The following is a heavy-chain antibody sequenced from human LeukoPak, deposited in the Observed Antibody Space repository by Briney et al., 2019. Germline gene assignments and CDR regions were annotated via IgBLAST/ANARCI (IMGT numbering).Heavy chain of an antibody. Sequence: PSQTLSLTCTVSGGSISSGGYYWSWLRQHPGGGLQWIGYMYYSGSTYYNPSLKSRVTISVDTSKNQFSLKLSSLTAADTAVYYCARRIAAAGTRWFDPWGQGTLVTVSS. CDR2: MYYSGST. CDR3: ARRIAAAGTRWFDP. J-gene: IGHJ5*02. V-gene: IGHV4-31*03. CDR1: GGSISSGGYY. D-gene: IGHD6-13*01.